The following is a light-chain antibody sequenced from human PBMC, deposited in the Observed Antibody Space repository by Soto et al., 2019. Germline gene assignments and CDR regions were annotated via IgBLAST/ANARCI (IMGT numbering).Light chain of an antibody. CDR1: QSVTTY. J-gene: IGKJ4*01. Sequence: EIVLTQSPATLSSSPGERATLSCRASQSVTTYLAWYQQKPGQAPRLLIYDASSRATGIPARFSGSGSGTDFTLTISSLEPEDFAFYYCLQRSNWPPLLSFGGGTKVDIK. CDR3: LQRSNWPPLLS. V-gene: IGKV3-11*01. CDR2: DAS.